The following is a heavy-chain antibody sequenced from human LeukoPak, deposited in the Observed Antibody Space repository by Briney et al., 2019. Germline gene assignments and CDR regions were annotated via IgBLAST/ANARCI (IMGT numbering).Heavy chain of an antibody. D-gene: IGHD6-19*01. V-gene: IGHV3-23*01. CDR3: AKDRRVYRSGWFL. Sequence: GGSLRLSCVASGFTFNKYWMHWVRQIPGGGLVWVSAIRGSGGSTYYADSVKGRFTISRDNSKNTLYLQMNSLRAEESAVYYCAKDRRVYRSGWFLWGQGTLVTVSS. J-gene: IGHJ4*02. CDR1: GFTFNKYW. CDR2: IRGSGGST.